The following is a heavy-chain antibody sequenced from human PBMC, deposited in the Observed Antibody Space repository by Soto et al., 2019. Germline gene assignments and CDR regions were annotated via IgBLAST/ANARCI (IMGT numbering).Heavy chain of an antibody. D-gene: IGHD3-22*01. V-gene: IGHV3-21*01. CDR3: VRARSTDSRPDY. CDR1: GFTFSLYS. Sequence: PGGSLRLSCAASGFTFSLYSMIWVRQAPGKGLEWVASIPSSRSYIYYEDSLKGRFTISRDNAKNSLFLQLDSLSAEDTAVYFCVRARSTDSRPDYWGQGTLVTVSS. CDR2: IPSSRSYI. J-gene: IGHJ4*02.